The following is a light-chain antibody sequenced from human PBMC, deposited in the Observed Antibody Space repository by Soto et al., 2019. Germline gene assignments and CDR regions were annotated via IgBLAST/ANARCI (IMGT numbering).Light chain of an antibody. CDR2: EVS. V-gene: IGLV2-14*01. Sequence: QSALTQPASVSGSPGQSITISCTGTSSDVGGYNYVSWYQQHPGEVPKLMIYEVSHRPSGVSDRFSGSKSGNTASLTISGLQAEDEADYYCSSYTTSSTLVVFGGGTKLTVL. CDR1: SSDVGGYNY. CDR3: SSYTTSSTLVV. J-gene: IGLJ2*01.